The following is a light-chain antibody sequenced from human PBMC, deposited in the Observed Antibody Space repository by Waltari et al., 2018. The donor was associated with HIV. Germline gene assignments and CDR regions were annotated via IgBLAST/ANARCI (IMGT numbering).Light chain of an antibody. Sequence: QAVLTQAPSASGTPGQRVTISCSGSSSTIGSSAVNWYQQLPGTAPQLLIYANSQRPSGVPDRFSGSKSGTSASLAISGLQSEDEADYYCATWDDSLNGHVFGGGTKLTVL. CDR1: SSTIGSSA. V-gene: IGLV1-44*01. CDR3: ATWDDSLNGHV. CDR2: ANS. J-gene: IGLJ2*01.